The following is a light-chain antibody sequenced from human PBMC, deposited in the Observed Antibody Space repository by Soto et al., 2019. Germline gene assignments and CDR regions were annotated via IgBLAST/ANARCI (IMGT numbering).Light chain of an antibody. CDR1: QSVSRY. V-gene: IGKV3-11*01. Sequence: EIGFTQSPATLSLSPGDRATLSCRASQSVSRYLAWYQQKPGQAPRLLIHDTSTRATGVPDTFSGSGSGTEFTLTISNLEPEDSAMYYCQQRFSWPPTFGGGTHVEIK. J-gene: IGKJ4*01. CDR2: DTS. CDR3: QQRFSWPPT.